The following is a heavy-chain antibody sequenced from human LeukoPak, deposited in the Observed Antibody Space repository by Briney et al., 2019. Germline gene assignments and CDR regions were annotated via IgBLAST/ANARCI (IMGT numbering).Heavy chain of an antibody. CDR2: ISHSGST. CDR3: ARSGGYSSGLQH. CDR1: GGSISNSHW. V-gene: IGHV4-4*02. Sequence: SETLSLTCAFSGGSISNSHWWNWVRQPPGKGLEWIGEISHSGSTNYNPSLKSRVTISVDTSKNQFSLKMSSVTAADTAVYYCARSGGYSSGLQHWGQGTLVTVSS. D-gene: IGHD6-25*01. J-gene: IGHJ1*01.